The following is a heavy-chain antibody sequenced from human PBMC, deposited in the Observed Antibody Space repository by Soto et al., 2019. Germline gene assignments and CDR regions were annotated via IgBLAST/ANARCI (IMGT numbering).Heavy chain of an antibody. CDR3: ARMVYDILTGPNWFDP. Sequence: GGSLRLSCAASGFTVSSNYMSWVRQAPGKGLEWVSVIYSGGSTYYADSVKGRFTISRHNSKNTLYLQMNSLRAEDTAVYYCARMVYDILTGPNWFDPWGQGTLVTVSS. CDR2: IYSGGST. J-gene: IGHJ5*02. CDR1: GFTVSSNY. D-gene: IGHD3-9*01. V-gene: IGHV3-53*04.